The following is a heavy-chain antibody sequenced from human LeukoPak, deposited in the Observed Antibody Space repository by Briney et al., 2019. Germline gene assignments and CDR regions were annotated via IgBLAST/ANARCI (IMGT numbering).Heavy chain of an antibody. CDR1: GFTFSSYW. Sequence: GGSLRLSCAASGFTFSSYWMSWVRQAPGKGLEWVANIKQDGSEKYYVDSVKGRFTISRDNAKNSLYLQMNSLRAEDTAVYYCARKRYFDWLLPSPFDYWGQGTPVTVSS. D-gene: IGHD3-9*01. CDR3: ARKRYFDWLLPSPFDY. J-gene: IGHJ4*02. V-gene: IGHV3-7*01. CDR2: IKQDGSEK.